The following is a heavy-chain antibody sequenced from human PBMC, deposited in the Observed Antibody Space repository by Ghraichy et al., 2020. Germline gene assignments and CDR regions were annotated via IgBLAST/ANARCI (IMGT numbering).Heavy chain of an antibody. CDR2: MTSSRRTI. D-gene: IGHD4-23*01. CDR3: ARGSTVVRFFYYDGMDV. V-gene: IGHV3-48*02. Sequence: GGSLRLSCVGSGFTFSSYSMNWVRQSPGKGLEWLSYMTSSRRTIFYSDSVKGRFTISRDNAQNSLYLQMNSLRDEDTAVYYCARGSTVVRFFYYDGMDVWGQGTTVTVSS. J-gene: IGHJ6*02. CDR1: GFTFSSYS.